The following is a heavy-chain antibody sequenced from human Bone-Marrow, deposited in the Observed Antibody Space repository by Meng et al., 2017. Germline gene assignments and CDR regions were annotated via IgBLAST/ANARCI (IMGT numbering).Heavy chain of an antibody. CDR2: INHSGST. V-gene: IGHV4-34*01. D-gene: IGHD6-19*01. CDR3: ARGQQWLVMYNWFDP. Sequence: SETLSLTCAVYGGSFSGYYWSWNRQPPGKGLEWIGEINHSGSTNYNPFLKSRVTISVDTSKNQFSLKLSSVTAADTAVYYCARGQQWLVMYNWFDPWGQGTLVTVSS. CDR1: GGSFSGYY. J-gene: IGHJ5*02.